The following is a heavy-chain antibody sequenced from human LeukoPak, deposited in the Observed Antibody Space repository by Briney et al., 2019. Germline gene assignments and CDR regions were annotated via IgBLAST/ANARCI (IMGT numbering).Heavy chain of an antibody. CDR3: ARYPYDSSGYPAHYFDY. CDR1: GGTFSSYA. J-gene: IGHJ4*02. Sequence: SVKVSRKASGGTFSSYAISWVRQAPGQGLEWMGGIIPIFGTANYAQKFQGRVTITADESTSTAYMELSSLRSEDTAVYYCARYPYDSSGYPAHYFDYWGQGTLVTVSS. D-gene: IGHD3-22*01. CDR2: IIPIFGTA. V-gene: IGHV1-69*13.